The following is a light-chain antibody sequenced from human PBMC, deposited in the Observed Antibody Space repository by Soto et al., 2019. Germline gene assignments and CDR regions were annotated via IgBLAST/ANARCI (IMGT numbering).Light chain of an antibody. CDR3: QVWEATGDQVV. J-gene: IGLJ2*01. Sequence: SYELTQPPSVSVAPGETARISCGGNNGGSRSVHWYQQKPGQAPFLVIYYDSDRPSGIPERFSGSKSGNTATLIISRVEAGDEADYYCQVWEATGDQVVFGGGTKLTVL. CDR2: YDS. V-gene: IGLV3-21*01. CDR1: NGGSRS.